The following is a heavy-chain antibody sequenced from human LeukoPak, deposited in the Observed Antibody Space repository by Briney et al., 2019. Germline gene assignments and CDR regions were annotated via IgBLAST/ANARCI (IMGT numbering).Heavy chain of an antibody. CDR2: IYWDDDK. D-gene: IGHD3-10*01. Sequence: SGPTLVKPTQTLTLTCTFSGFSLSTSGVGVGWIRQPPGKALEWLALIYWDDDKRYRPSLESRLTITKDTSKSHVVLTMTNMDPVDTATYYCARTYYYGSGSSSSFDYWGQGTLVTVSS. J-gene: IGHJ4*02. CDR3: ARTYYYGSGSSSSFDY. V-gene: IGHV2-5*02. CDR1: GFSLSTSGVG.